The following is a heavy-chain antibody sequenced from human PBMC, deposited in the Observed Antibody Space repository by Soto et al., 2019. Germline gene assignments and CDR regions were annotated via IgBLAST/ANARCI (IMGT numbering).Heavy chain of an antibody. CDR1: GFIFGNYM. J-gene: IGHJ3*02. CDR3: APHVHCSGGSCHYDAFDI. Sequence: EVQLLESGGGLVQPGESLRLSCAFSGFIFGNYMMTWVRQAPGKGLEWVSTIRDGGESTYYADSVKGRFTISRDNSKNTLYLQMDILGVEETAVYYCAPHVHCSGGSCHYDAFDIRGQGTMVTVSS. D-gene: IGHD2-15*01. V-gene: IGHV3-23*01. CDR2: IRDGGEST.